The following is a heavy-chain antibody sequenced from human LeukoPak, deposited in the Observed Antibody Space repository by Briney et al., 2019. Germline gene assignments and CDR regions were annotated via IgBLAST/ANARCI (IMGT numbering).Heavy chain of an antibody. Sequence: GGSLRLSFAASGFTFDDYDMNWVRQAPGKGLEWVSAINWNGGSTGYADSVKGRFTISRDNAKNSLYLQMNSLRAEDTALYYCARDLPQIEYWGQGTLVTVSS. J-gene: IGHJ4*02. CDR1: GFTFDDYD. D-gene: IGHD3-22*01. CDR2: INWNGGST. CDR3: ARDLPQIEY. V-gene: IGHV3-20*03.